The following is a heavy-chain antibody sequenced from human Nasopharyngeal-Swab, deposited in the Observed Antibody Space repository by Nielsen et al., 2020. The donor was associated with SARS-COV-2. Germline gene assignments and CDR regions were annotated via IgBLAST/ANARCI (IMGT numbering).Heavy chain of an antibody. V-gene: IGHV1-18*01. J-gene: IGHJ4*02. CDR3: ARDIEEWLVDPSLSFDY. Sequence: ASVKVSCKASGYSFLSYGINWVRQAPGQGLEWMGWISVYNADTNYAQKLQGRVSMTTETSTSTAYMELRSLRSDDTAVYYCARDIEEWLVDPSLSFDYWGQGTLVTVSS. CDR1: GYSFLSYG. CDR2: ISVYNADT. D-gene: IGHD3-3*01.